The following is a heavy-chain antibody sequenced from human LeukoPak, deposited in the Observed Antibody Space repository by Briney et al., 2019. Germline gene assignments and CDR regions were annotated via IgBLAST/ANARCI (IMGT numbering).Heavy chain of an antibody. CDR2: ISYDGSDK. CDR1: GFTFSSYA. Sequence: PGRSLRLSCAASGFTFSSYAMHWVRQAPGKGLEWVAVISYDGSDKYYADSVKGRFTISRDNSKNTLYLQMNSPRAEDTAVYYRARDSEPVVPAATDNYFDYWGQGTLVTVSS. CDR3: ARDSEPVVPAATDNYFDY. D-gene: IGHD2-2*01. J-gene: IGHJ4*02. V-gene: IGHV3-30*04.